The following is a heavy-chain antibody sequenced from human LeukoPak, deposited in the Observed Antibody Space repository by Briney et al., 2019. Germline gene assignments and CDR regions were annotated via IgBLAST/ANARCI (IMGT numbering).Heavy chain of an antibody. CDR1: GGSISSGGYY. CDR2: IYHSGST. J-gene: IGHJ4*02. Sequence: SETLSLTCTVSGGSISSGGYYWSWIRQPPGKGLEWIGYIYHSGSTYYNPSLKSRVTISVDRSKNQFSLKLSSVTAADTVVYYCARSHSEAITIFGVVNGHFDYWGQGTLVTVSS. D-gene: IGHD3-3*01. CDR3: ARSHSEAITIFGVVNGHFDY. V-gene: IGHV4-30-2*01.